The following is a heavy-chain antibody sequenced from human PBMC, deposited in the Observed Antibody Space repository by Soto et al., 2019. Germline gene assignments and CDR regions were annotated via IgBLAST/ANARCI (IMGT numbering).Heavy chain of an antibody. D-gene: IGHD5-12*01. CDR3: AGGPGVARNY. V-gene: IGHV4-4*02. CDR1: GDSMSSSNW. J-gene: IGHJ4*02. CDR2: TYHSGST. Sequence: SETLSLTCTVSGDSMSSSNWWNWIRQPPGKGLEWIGDTYHSGSTNYNPSLKSRVTISVDRSKNQFSLKLSSVTAADTAVYYCAGGPGVARNYWGQGTLVTVSS.